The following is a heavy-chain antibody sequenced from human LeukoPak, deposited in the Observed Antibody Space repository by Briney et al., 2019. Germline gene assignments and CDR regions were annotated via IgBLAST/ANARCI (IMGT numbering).Heavy chain of an antibody. D-gene: IGHD1-1*01. J-gene: IGHJ4*02. CDR1: GYSFTSHW. CDR2: INPDDSDT. V-gene: IGHV5-51*01. Sequence: GESLKISCKGSGYSFTSHWIAWVRQMPGKGLEWMGLINPDDSDTRYNPSFQGQVTTSADKAVSTAYLQWSSLKASDTAMYYCARALRTTDFDSWGQGTLVTVSS. CDR3: ARALRTTDFDS.